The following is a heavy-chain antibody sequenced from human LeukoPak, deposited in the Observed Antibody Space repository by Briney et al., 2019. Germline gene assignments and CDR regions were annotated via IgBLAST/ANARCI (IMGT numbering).Heavy chain of an antibody. Sequence: SQTLSLTCTVSGGSISSGSYYWSWIRQPAGKGLEWIGRIYTSGSTNYNPSLKSRVTISVDTSKDQFSLKLSSVTAADTAVYYCARDEVVGGIVSGLFDYWGQGTLVTVSS. CDR3: ARDEVVGGIVSGLFDY. D-gene: IGHD1-26*01. V-gene: IGHV4-61*02. J-gene: IGHJ4*02. CDR2: IYTSGST. CDR1: GGSISSGSYY.